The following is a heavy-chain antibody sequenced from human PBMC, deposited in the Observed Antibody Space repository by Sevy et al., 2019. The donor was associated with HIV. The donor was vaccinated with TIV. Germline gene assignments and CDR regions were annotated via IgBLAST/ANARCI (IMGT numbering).Heavy chain of an antibody. CDR2: ISGSGGST. Sequence: GGSLRLSCVASGFIFNSYAISWVRQAPGKGLEWVSSISGSGGSTYYADSVKGRFTISRDNSNKMVDLEMNRLRGEDTAVYYCAKAYGSGSPPDYWGQGILVTVSS. D-gene: IGHD3-10*01. V-gene: IGHV3-23*01. CDR1: GFIFNSYA. CDR3: AKAYGSGSPPDY. J-gene: IGHJ4*02.